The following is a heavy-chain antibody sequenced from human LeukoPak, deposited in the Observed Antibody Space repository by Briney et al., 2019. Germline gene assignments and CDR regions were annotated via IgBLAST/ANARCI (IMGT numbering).Heavy chain of an antibody. J-gene: IGHJ1*01. V-gene: IGHV3-30*02. CDR3: AKDRYGGNSVIFSEYFQH. CDR1: RLTFNNYG. D-gene: IGHD4-23*01. CDR2: IRFDGSNK. Sequence: GGSLRLSCAASRLTFNNYGMHWVRQAPGKGLEWVAFIRFDGSNKYYADSVKGRFTISRDNSKNTLYLQMNSLRAEDTAVYYCAKDRYGGNSVIFSEYFQHWGQGTLVTVSS.